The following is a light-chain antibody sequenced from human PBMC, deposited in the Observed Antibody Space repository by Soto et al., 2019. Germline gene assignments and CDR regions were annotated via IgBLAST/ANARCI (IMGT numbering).Light chain of an antibody. CDR2: GAS. V-gene: IGKV3-20*01. CDR1: QSFSSGY. CDR3: QQYVSSPRT. J-gene: IGKJ1*01. Sequence: EIVLTQSPGTLSLSPGERATLSCRASQSFSSGYLAWYQQKHGQAPRLLIYGASNRATGIPDRFSGSGSGTDFTLTISRLEPEDFAVYYCQQYVSSPRTFGQGTKVEIK.